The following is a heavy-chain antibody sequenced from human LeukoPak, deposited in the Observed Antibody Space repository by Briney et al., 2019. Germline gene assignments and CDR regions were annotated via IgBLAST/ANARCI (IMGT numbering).Heavy chain of an antibody. D-gene: IGHD2-2*02. V-gene: IGHV4-4*02. J-gene: IGHJ6*02. CDR1: GGSISSSNW. CDR2: IYHSGST. CDR3: ARDRRYCSSTSCYTPLGYYYGMDV. Sequence: SGTLSLTCAVSGGSISSSNWWSWVRQPPGKGLEWIGEIYHSGSTNYNPSLKSRVTISVDKSKNQFSLKLSSVTAADTAVYYCARDRRYCSSTSCYTPLGYYYGMDVWGQGTTVTVSS.